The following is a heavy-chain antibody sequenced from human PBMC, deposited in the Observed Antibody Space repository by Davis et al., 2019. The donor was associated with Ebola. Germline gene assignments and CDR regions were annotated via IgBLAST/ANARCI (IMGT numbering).Heavy chain of an antibody. J-gene: IGHJ4*02. D-gene: IGHD3-16*01. Sequence: GESLKISCAASGFTFSSYGMHWVRQAPGKGLEWVAFIRYDGSNKYYADSVKGRFTISRDNSKNTLYLQMNSLRAEDTAVYYCAKAERDSWGGEYYFDYWGQGTLVTVSS. CDR1: GFTFSSYG. CDR3: AKAERDSWGGEYYFDY. V-gene: IGHV3-30*02. CDR2: IRYDGSNK.